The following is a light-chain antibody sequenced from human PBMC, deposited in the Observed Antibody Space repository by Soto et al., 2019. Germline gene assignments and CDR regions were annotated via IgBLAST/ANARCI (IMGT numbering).Light chain of an antibody. V-gene: IGLV2-23*02. CDR2: EVS. CDR3: CSYAGDLYV. J-gene: IGLJ1*01. Sequence: QSVLTQPASVSGSPGQSIAISCTGTGSDVGSYNLVSWYQQRPGKAPKLILYEVSQRPAGVSYRFSGSKSGNTASLTISGLQAEDEADYYCCSYAGDLYVFGTGTKVTVL. CDR1: GSDVGSYNL.